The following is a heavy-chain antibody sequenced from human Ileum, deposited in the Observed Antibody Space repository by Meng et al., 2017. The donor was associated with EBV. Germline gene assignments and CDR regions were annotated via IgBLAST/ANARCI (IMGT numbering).Heavy chain of an antibody. J-gene: IGHJ4*02. D-gene: IGHD6-19*01. CDR1: GGSISSSNW. Sequence: VHSAASVPGLVRPPWTLSPTCAVSGGSISSSNWWSWVRQPPGKGLEWIGEIYHSGSTNYNPFLKSRVTISVDKSKNQFSLNLSSVTAADTAVYYCARVGQWLPIDYWGQGTLVTVSS. CDR3: ARVGQWLPIDY. V-gene: IGHV4-4*03. CDR2: IYHSGST.